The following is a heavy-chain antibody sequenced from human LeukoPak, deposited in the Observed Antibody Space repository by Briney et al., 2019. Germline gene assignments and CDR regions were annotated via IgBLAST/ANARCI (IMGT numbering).Heavy chain of an antibody. Sequence: GRALRLSCTASGFTLSDYGMHWVRQAPDKGLEWVALIWSGGRTGLYADSVKGRFTISRDTSMLYLQVNSLRVEDTAAYYCARDIWNDGNYYMDVWGKGNKVTVSS. V-gene: IGHV3-33*01. J-gene: IGHJ6*03. D-gene: IGHD1-1*01. CDR3: ARDIWNDGNYYMDV. CDR1: GFTLSDYG. CDR2: IWSGGRTG.